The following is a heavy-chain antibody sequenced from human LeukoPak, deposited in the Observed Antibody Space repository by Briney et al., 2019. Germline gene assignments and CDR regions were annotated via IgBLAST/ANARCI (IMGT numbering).Heavy chain of an antibody. V-gene: IGHV4-59*01. CDR2: IYYSGST. D-gene: IGHD2-15*01. J-gene: IGHJ6*02. CDR1: GGSISSYY. Sequence: SETLSLTCTVSGGSISSYYWSWIRQPPGKGLEWIGYIYYSGSTNYNPSLKSRVTISVDTSKNQFSLKLSSVTAADTAVYYCARVDCSGGSCYSDYYYGMDVWGHGTTVTVSS. CDR3: ARVDCSGGSCYSDYYYGMDV.